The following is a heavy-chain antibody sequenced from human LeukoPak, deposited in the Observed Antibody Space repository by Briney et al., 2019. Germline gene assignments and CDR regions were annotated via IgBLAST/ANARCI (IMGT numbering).Heavy chain of an antibody. CDR3: AKEYTKMAYYYYGMDV. J-gene: IGHJ6*02. CDR1: GFTFDDYA. V-gene: IGHV3-9*01. Sequence: GGSLRLSCAASGFTFDDYAMHWVRQAPGKGLEWVSGISWNSGSIGYADSVKGRFTISRDNAKNSLYLQMNSLRAEDTALYYCAKEYTKMAYYYYGMDVWGQGTTVTVSS. D-gene: IGHD1-1*01. CDR2: ISWNSGSI.